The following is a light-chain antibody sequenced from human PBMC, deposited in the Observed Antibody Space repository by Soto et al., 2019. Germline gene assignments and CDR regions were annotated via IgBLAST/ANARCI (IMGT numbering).Light chain of an antibody. CDR2: DAS. CDR1: QTIDNT. V-gene: IGKV3-15*01. CDR3: QHYNYWPYT. J-gene: IGKJ2*01. Sequence: EIVMTQSPATLSLSPGERATLSCRASQTIDNTLAWYQRKPGQAPRLLIYDASTRATGVPDRFSGSVSGTDFTLTISSLQSEDFAVYYCQHYNYWPYTFGQGTKVEI.